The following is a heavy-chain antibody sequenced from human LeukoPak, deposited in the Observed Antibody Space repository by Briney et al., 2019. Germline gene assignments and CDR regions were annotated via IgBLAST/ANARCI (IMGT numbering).Heavy chain of an antibody. J-gene: IGHJ4*02. CDR2: IIPIFGTA. D-gene: IGHD6-13*01. CDR3: AREAEYSSSWLY. V-gene: IGHV1-69*13. Sequence: SVKVSCKASGGTFSSYAISWVRQAPGQGLEWMGGIIPIFGTANYAQKFQGRVTITADESTSTAYMELSSLRSEDTAVYYCAREAEYSSSWLYWGQGTLVTVSS. CDR1: GGTFSSYA.